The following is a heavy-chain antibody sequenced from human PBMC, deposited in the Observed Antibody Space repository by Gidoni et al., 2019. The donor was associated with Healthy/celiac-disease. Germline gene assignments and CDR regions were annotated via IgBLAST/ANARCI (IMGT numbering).Heavy chain of an antibody. CDR1: GSTCSSYG. J-gene: IGHJ6*03. V-gene: IGHV3-33*01. D-gene: IGHD1-26*01. Sequence: QVQLVESGGGVVQHGRSLRLSCAASGSTCSSYGMHWVRQAPGKGLECVAVIWYDGSTQYYADSVKCRFTISRDNSKNTLYLQMNSLRAEYTTVYYCARAVGASYYYYMDVWGKGTTVTVSS. CDR3: ARAVGASYYYYMDV. CDR2: IWYDGSTQ.